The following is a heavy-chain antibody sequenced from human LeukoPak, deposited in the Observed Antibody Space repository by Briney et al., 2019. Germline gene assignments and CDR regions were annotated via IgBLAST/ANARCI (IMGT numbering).Heavy chain of an antibody. CDR3: ARDFRVPYYYGSSGRCAAY. D-gene: IGHD3-22*01. J-gene: IGHJ4*02. Sequence: GASVKVSCKASGYTFTSYGISWVRQAPGQGLEWMGWISAYNGNTNYAQKLQGRVTMTTDTSTSTAYMDLRSLRSDDTAVYVCARDFRVPYYYGSSGRCAAYWGQGALVTVSS. CDR1: GYTFTSYG. V-gene: IGHV1-18*01. CDR2: ISAYNGNT.